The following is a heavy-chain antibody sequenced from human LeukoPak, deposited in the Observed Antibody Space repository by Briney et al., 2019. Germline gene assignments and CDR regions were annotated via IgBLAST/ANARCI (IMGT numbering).Heavy chain of an antibody. CDR3: ARVGWVVVPAAMLFPPSWFEP. CDR1: GDSISSGDYY. CDR2: IYYSGST. D-gene: IGHD2-2*01. V-gene: IGHV4-30-4*01. Sequence: PSETLSLTCTVSGDSISSGDYYWSWIRQPPGKGLEWIGYIYYSGSTYYNPSLKSRVTISVDTSKNQFSLKLSSVTAADTAVYYCARVGWVVVPAAMLFPPSWFEPWGQGTLVTVSS. J-gene: IGHJ5*02.